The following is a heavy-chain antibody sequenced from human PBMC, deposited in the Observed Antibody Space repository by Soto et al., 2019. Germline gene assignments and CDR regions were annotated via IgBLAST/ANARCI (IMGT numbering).Heavy chain of an antibody. Sequence: GGSLRLSCSASGFTFSNYAMHWVRQAPGKGLEYVSGISSNGRSTYYAGSVKGRFTISRDNSKETLYVQMTNLRVEDTAVYFCVTEPRYCSGTSCYTMDLWGQGTTVTISS. V-gene: IGHV3-64*05. CDR3: VTEPRYCSGTSCYTMDL. CDR2: ISSNGRST. J-gene: IGHJ6*02. CDR1: GFTFSNYA. D-gene: IGHD2-2*02.